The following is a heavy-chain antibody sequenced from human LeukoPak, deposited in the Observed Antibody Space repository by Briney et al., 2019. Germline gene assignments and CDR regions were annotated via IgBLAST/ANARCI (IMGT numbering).Heavy chain of an antibody. D-gene: IGHD3-22*01. Sequence: SGTLSLTCTVSGGSISSGGYYWSWIRQHPGKGLEWIGYIYYSGSTYYNPSLKSRVTISVDTSKNQFSLKLSSVTAADTAVYYCARDKGAHYYDSSGYERHDAFDIWGQGTMVTVSS. CDR3: ARDKGAHYYDSSGYERHDAFDI. CDR1: GGSISSGGYY. V-gene: IGHV4-31*03. CDR2: IYYSGST. J-gene: IGHJ3*02.